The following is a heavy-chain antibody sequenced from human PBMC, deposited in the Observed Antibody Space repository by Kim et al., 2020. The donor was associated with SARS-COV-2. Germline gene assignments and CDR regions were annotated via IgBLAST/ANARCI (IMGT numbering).Heavy chain of an antibody. J-gene: IGHJ4*02. V-gene: IGHV3-7*01. D-gene: IGHD3-22*01. CDR3: ASIGYYDSTQVDY. Sequence: YYVDSGKGRFTITRDNAKNSLYLQMNSLRAEDTAFYYCASIGYYDSTQVDYWGQGTLVTVSS.